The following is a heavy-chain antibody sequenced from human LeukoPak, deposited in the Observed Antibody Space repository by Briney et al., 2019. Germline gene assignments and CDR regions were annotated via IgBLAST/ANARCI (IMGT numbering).Heavy chain of an antibody. J-gene: IGHJ3*02. Sequence: GGSLRLSCAAAGFTFSSYWMSWVRQAPGKGLEWVANIKQDGSEKYYVDSVKGRFTISRDNAKNSLYLQMNSLRAEDTAVYYCARRSITIFGVVSAFDIWGQGTMVTVSS. CDR2: IKQDGSEK. V-gene: IGHV3-7*01. D-gene: IGHD3-3*01. CDR3: ARRSITIFGVVSAFDI. CDR1: GFTFSSYW.